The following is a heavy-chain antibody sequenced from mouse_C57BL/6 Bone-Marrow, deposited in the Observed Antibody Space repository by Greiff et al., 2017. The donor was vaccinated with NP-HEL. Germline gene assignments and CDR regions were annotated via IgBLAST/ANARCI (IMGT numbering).Heavy chain of an antibody. V-gene: IGHV1-55*01. CDR1: GYTFTSYW. D-gene: IGHD1-1*01. CDR3: AREGYYGSSGYFDV. J-gene: IGHJ1*03. Sequence: QVQLQQSGAELVKPGASVKMSCKASGYTFTSYWITWVKQRPGQGLEWIGDIYPGSGSTNYNEKFKSKATLTVDTSSSTAYMQLSSLTSEDSAVYYCAREGYYGSSGYFDVWGTGTTVTVSS. CDR2: IYPGSGST.